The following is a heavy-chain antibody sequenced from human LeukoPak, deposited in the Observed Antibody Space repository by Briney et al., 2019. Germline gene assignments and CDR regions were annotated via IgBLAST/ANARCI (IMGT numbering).Heavy chain of an antibody. CDR2: ITTSSSTT. V-gene: IGHV3-48*02. Sequence: GGSLRLSCAVSGFSFSTYSMTWVRQAPGKGLEWVSYITTSSSTTYYADSVKGRFTISRDNAKNSLYLQMNSLRDEDTAVYYCARRACGGDCFLIDYWGQGTLVTVSS. CDR1: GFSFSTYS. J-gene: IGHJ4*02. D-gene: IGHD2-21*02. CDR3: ARRACGGDCFLIDY.